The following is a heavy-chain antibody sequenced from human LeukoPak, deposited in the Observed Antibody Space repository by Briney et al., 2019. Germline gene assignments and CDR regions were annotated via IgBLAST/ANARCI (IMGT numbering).Heavy chain of an antibody. Sequence: GGSLRLSCAASGFTFSSHSMNWVRQAPGKGLEWVSSISSSSSYIYYADSVKGRFTISRDNAKNSLYLQMNSLRAEDTAVYYCARQSGPAAMGDYWGQGTLVTVSS. J-gene: IGHJ4*01. V-gene: IGHV3-21*01. D-gene: IGHD2-2*01. CDR2: ISSSSSYI. CDR3: ARQSGPAAMGDY. CDR1: GFTFSSHS.